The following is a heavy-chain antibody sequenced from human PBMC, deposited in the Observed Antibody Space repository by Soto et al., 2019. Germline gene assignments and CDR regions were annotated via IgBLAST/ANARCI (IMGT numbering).Heavy chain of an antibody. V-gene: IGHV3-49*04. CDR1: GFTFGDYA. CDR3: TRASSLDFDF. J-gene: IGHJ4*02. Sequence: GSLRLSCTTSGFTFGDYALSWVRQAPGKGLEWVGFIRRNAYGGTTDYAASVKGRFTISRDDSKSIAYLQMNSLRTEDTALYYCTRASSLDFDFWGQGTLVTVSS. D-gene: IGHD3-16*01. CDR2: IRRNAYGGTT.